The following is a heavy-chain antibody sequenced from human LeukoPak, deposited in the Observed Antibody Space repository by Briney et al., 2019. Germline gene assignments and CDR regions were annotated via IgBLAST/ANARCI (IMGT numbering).Heavy chain of an antibody. V-gene: IGHV4-39*07. Sequence: SETLSLTCTVSGGSISSSSYYWGWIRQPPGKGLEWIGSIYYSGSTYYNPSLKSRVTISVDTSKNQFSLKLSSVTAADTAVYYCARGGQLAVPDAFDSWGQGTLVTVSS. CDR3: ARGGQLAVPDAFDS. CDR2: IYYSGST. J-gene: IGHJ4*02. CDR1: GGSISSSSYY. D-gene: IGHD6-19*01.